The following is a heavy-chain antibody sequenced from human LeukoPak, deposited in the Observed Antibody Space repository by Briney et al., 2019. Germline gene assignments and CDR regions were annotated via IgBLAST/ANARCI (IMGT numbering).Heavy chain of an antibody. V-gene: IGHV3-7*03. CDR3: AREAFFGY. CDR1: GFTFSSYS. Sequence: GGSLRLSCAASGFTFSSYSMNWVRQAPGKGLEWVANIKQDGSEKYYVDSVKGRFTISRDNAKNSLYLQMNSLRAEDTAVYYCAREAFFGYWGQGTLVTVSS. J-gene: IGHJ4*02. CDR2: IKQDGSEK.